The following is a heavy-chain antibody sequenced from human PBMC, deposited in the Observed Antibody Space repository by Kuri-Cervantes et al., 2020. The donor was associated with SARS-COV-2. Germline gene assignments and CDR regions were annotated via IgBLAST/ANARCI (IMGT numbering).Heavy chain of an antibody. CDR3: ARGPRITTVRGVIQGTYFDY. Sequence: SETLSLTCTVSGGSISSYYWGWIRQPPGKGLEWIGSIYFGTTYYNPSLKSRITISADTSKNQFSLNLSSVTAADTAVYYCARGPRITTVRGVIQGTYFDYWGQGTLVTVSS. CDR1: GGSISSYY. J-gene: IGHJ4*02. V-gene: IGHV4-39*07. CDR2: IYFGTT. D-gene: IGHD3-10*01.